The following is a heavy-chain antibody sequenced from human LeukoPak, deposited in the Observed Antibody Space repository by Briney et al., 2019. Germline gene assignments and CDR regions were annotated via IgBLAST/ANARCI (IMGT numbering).Heavy chain of an antibody. CDR3: ARDRVSRISMLREVGSKGYFDY. V-gene: IGHV3-23*01. D-gene: IGHD3-10*01. J-gene: IGHJ4*02. CDR2: ISGSGEST. CDR1: GFTFSSYA. Sequence: GGSLRLSCAASGFTFSSYAMNWVRQAPGKGLEWVSTISGSGESTYYADSVKGRFTISRDNTKKTMYLQVKSLRAEDTAVYYCARDRVSRISMLREVGSKGYFDYWGQGTLVTVSS.